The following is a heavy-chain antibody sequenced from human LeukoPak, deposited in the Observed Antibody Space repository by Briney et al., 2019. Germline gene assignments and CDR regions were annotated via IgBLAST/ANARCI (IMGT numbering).Heavy chain of an antibody. CDR3: ARSRPGTEAGQPNFDY. CDR1: GFTFSRSA. Sequence: PGGSLRLSCAASGFTFSRSAMTWVRQGPGTGLEFVASIIYSGGATYYADSVKGRFTISRDNARSSLYLQMNSLRAEDTAVYYCARSRPGTEAGQPNFDYWGQGTLVTVSS. J-gene: IGHJ4*02. V-gene: IGHV3-48*01. D-gene: IGHD6-13*01. CDR2: IIYSGGAT.